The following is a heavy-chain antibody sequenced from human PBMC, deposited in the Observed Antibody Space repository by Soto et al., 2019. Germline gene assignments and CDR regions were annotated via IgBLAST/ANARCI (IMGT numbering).Heavy chain of an antibody. V-gene: IGHV4-39*01. CDR2: MYYTGNK. D-gene: IGHD6-6*01. Sequence: SETLSLTCTVSGSSISSSTYYWDWIRQPPGKGLEWIGAMYYTGNKNYNPSLESRATMSVDTSKNQFSLKLSSVTPTDTAVYYCARRSSSSLGSLFDPWGRGILVTVSS. J-gene: IGHJ5*02. CDR1: GSSISSSTYY. CDR3: ARRSSSSLGSLFDP.